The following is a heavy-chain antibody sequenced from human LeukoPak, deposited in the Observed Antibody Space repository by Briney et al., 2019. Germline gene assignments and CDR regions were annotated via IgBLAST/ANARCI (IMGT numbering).Heavy chain of an antibody. J-gene: IGHJ6*03. D-gene: IGHD3-16*01. V-gene: IGHV1-69*13. CDR2: IIPIFGTA. CDR3: ARDRTELANGGGVPYYYYYMDV. Sequence: SVKVSCKASGGTFSSYAISWVRQAPGQGLEWMGGIIPIFGTANYAQKFQGRVTITADESTSTAYMELSSLRSEDTAVYYCARDRTELANGGGVPYYYYYMDVWGKGTTVTVSS. CDR1: GGTFSSYA.